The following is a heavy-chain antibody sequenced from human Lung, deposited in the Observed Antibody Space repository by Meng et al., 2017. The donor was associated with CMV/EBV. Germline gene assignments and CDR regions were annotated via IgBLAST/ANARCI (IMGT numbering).Heavy chain of an antibody. Sequence: GFISSNNYVWSGHRLPPGKGQEWDGNCRYSGDTYSIPSLQSRLTVTFDTSKNQFSLRLTSVTAADTAVYYCVRGLYYLAGDGYYHDFWGQGTLVTVSS. CDR1: GFISSNNYV. V-gene: IGHV4-30-4*01. CDR2: CRYSGDT. D-gene: IGHD2-21*01. J-gene: IGHJ4*02. CDR3: VRGLYYLAGDGYYHDF.